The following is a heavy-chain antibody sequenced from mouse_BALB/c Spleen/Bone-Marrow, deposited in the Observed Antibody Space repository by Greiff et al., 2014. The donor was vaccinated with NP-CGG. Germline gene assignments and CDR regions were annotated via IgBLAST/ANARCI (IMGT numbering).Heavy chain of an antibody. V-gene: IGHV7-3*02. CDR2: IRNKANGYTT. CDR3: ARDGLTGKDY. D-gene: IGHD4-1*01. Sequence: LRLSCATSGFTFTDYYMRWVRQPPGKALEWLCFIRNKANGYTTEYSASVKGRFTISRDNSQSILYLQMNTLRAEDSATYYWARDGLTGKDYWGQSTTLTVSS. J-gene: IGHJ2*01. CDR1: GFTFTDYY.